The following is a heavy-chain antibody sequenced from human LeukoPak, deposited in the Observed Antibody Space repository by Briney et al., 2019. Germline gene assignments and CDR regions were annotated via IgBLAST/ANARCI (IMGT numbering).Heavy chain of an antibody. D-gene: IGHD3-22*01. J-gene: IGHJ4*02. Sequence: RASETLSLTCTVSGYSISSGYYWGWIRQPPGKGLEWIGSIYHSGSTYYNPSLKSRVTISVDTSKNQFSLKLSSVTAADTAVYYCVGLGTMTVGLGYWGQGTLVTVSS. CDR2: IYHSGST. CDR3: VGLGTMTVGLGY. V-gene: IGHV4-38-2*02. CDR1: GYSISSGYY.